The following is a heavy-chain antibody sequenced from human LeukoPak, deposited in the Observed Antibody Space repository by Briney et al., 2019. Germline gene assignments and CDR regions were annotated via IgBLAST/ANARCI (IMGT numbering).Heavy chain of an antibody. J-gene: IGHJ3*02. CDR1: GYTFTGYY. Sequence: ASVKVSCKASGYTFTGYYMHWVRQAPGQGLEWMGWINPNSGGTTYAQKFQGRVTVTRDMSTSTVYMELNSLRSEDTAVYYCARDSIVGSIGGAFDIWGQGTMVTVSS. D-gene: IGHD1-26*01. CDR3: ARDSIVGSIGGAFDI. CDR2: INPNSGGT. V-gene: IGHV1-2*02.